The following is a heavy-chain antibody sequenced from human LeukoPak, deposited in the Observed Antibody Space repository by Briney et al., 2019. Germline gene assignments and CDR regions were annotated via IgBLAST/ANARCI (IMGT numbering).Heavy chain of an antibody. V-gene: IGHV1-2*02. D-gene: IGHD3-16*02. Sequence: ASVKVSCKASGYTFTEQYIHWVRQAPGQGLEWMGWINPHSGVTNYAQKFQGRVAMTRDTSISAAYMDLSRLRSDDTAVYYCARQGGSARYFDYWGQGTLVTVSS. CDR3: ARQGGSARYFDY. CDR1: GYTFTEQY. CDR2: INPHSGVT. J-gene: IGHJ4*02.